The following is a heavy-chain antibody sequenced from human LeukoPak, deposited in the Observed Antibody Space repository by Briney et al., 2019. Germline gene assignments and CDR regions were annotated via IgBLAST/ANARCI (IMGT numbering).Heavy chain of an antibody. D-gene: IGHD3-16*02. Sequence: SETLSLTCAVYGGSFSGYYWSWIRQPPGKGLEWIGEINHSGSTNYNPSLKSRVTISVDTSKTQFSLKLSSVTAADTAVYYCARGRGSPVWGSYRYPLDYWGQGTLVTVSS. CDR1: GGSFSGYY. CDR3: ARGRGSPVWGSYRYPLDY. CDR2: INHSGST. V-gene: IGHV4-34*01. J-gene: IGHJ4*02.